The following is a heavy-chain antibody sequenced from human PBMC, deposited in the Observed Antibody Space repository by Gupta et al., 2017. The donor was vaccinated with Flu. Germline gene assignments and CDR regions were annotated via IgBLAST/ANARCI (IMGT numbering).Heavy chain of an antibody. D-gene: IGHD3-3*01. V-gene: IGHV3-23*01. J-gene: IGHJ4*02. CDR3: AKEWIYDFWSGYLDY. CDR1: GFPFSSYA. CDR2: ISGSGGST. Sequence: EVQLLESGGGLVQPGGSLRLSCAASGFPFSSYAMSWVSQAPGKGLEWVSAISGSGGSTYYADSVKGRFTSSRDNSKNTLYLQMNSLRAEDTAVYYCAKEWIYDFWSGYLDYWGQGTLVTVSS.